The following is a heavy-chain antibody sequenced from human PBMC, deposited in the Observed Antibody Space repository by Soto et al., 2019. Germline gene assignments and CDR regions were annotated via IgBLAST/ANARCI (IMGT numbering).Heavy chain of an antibody. CDR1: GYTFTSYG. D-gene: IGHD3-22*01. Sequence: ASVKVSCKTSGYTFTSYGISWVRQAPGQGLEWMGWITANNVNTNYAQKFQGRVTMTTDTSTATAYMELRSLRSDDTAVYYCARDMGGYYFETNDYWGQGTLATVYS. CDR2: ITANNVNT. CDR3: ARDMGGYYFETNDY. J-gene: IGHJ4*02. V-gene: IGHV1-18*01.